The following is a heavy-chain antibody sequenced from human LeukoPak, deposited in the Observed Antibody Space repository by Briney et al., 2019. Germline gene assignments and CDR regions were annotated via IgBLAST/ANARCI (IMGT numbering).Heavy chain of an antibody. V-gene: IGHV3-9*01. D-gene: IGHD3-22*01. Sequence: PGRSLRLSCAASGFTFDDYAMHWVRQAPGKGLEWVSGISWNSGSIGYADSVKGRFTISRDNAKNSLYLQMNSLRAEDTAVYYCARAGVSGRDYYDRSGLVEDHRPINWFDPWGQGTLVTVSS. CDR2: ISWNSGSI. J-gene: IGHJ5*02. CDR3: ARAGVSGRDYYDRSGLVEDHRPINWFDP. CDR1: GFTFDDYA.